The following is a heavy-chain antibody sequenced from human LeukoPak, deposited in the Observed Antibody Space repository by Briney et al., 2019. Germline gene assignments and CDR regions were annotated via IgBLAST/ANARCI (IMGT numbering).Heavy chain of an antibody. Sequence: KPSETLSLTCTVSGGSISSYYWRWIRQPAGKGLEWIGRIYTSGSTNYNPSLKSRVTMSVDTSKNQFSLKLSSVTAADTAVYYCARDDFDWLQEYYYGMDVWGQGTTVTVSS. J-gene: IGHJ6*02. CDR1: GGSISSYY. D-gene: IGHD3-9*01. CDR2: IYTSGST. V-gene: IGHV4-4*07. CDR3: ARDDFDWLQEYYYGMDV.